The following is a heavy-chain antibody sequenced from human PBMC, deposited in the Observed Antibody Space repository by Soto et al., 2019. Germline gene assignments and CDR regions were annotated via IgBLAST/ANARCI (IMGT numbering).Heavy chain of an antibody. Sequence: SETLSLTCTVSGGSISRFYWSWIRLPPGKGLEWIGNIYYTGLTHYNPPLRSRVTISVDTSKNQFSLKLSSVTAADTAVYYCARSAAADYWGQGTLVTVSS. CDR1: GGSISRFY. J-gene: IGHJ4*02. CDR3: ARSAAADY. V-gene: IGHV4-59*01. D-gene: IGHD6-13*01. CDR2: IYYTGLT.